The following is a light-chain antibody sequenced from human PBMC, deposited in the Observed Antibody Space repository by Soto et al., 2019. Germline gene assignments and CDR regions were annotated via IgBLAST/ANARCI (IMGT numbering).Light chain of an antibody. CDR2: QAS. V-gene: IGKV1-5*03. Sequence: QMYKSASTLSAFVGDRVTITCRASQSISSWFSWYQQKPGKAPKLLVYQASTLESGVPLRFSGSGSGTEFTLTINSLQSDDFATYYSQQYESYSWTFGQGTKVDI. J-gene: IGKJ1*01. CDR3: QQYESYSWT. CDR1: QSISSW.